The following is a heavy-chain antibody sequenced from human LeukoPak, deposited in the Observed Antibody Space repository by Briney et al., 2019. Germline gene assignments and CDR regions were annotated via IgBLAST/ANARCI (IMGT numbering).Heavy chain of an antibody. Sequence: SETLSLTCTVSGGSISSSTYYWGWIRQPPGKGLEWIGSIYYSGTTYYNPSLKSRVTISVDTSKNQFSLKLSSVTAADTAVYYCARQRGYCSGGSCYRTPHFDYWGRGTLVTVSS. CDR3: ARQRGYCSGGSCYRTPHFDY. CDR2: IYYSGTT. J-gene: IGHJ4*02. V-gene: IGHV4-39*01. CDR1: GGSISSSTYY. D-gene: IGHD2-15*01.